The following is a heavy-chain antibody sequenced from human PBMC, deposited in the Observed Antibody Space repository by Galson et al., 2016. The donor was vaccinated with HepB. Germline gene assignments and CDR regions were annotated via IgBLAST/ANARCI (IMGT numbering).Heavy chain of an antibody. CDR2: IWHDGSIK. D-gene: IGHD6-13*01. CDR1: GFSFSTYG. J-gene: IGHJ6*03. Sequence: SLRLSCAASGFSFSTYGMHWVRQAPGKGLEWVAVIWHDGSIKYYGESVKGRFTISRDNSKNTLFLQMTALRVKDTAVYYCARDYSRSGPMYSYYYMDVWGKGTTVTVSS. V-gene: IGHV3-33*01. CDR3: ARDYSRSGPMYSYYYMDV.